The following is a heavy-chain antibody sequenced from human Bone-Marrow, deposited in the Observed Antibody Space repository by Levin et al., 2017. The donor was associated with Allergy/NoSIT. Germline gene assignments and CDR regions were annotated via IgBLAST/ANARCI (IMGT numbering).Heavy chain of an antibody. CDR3: ARVYDSYYFDY. CDR2: ISYDGSDK. J-gene: IGHJ4*02. Sequence: GESLKISCAASGFTFGSYGMHWVRQAPGRGLEWVAYISYDGSDKNYADSVKGRFTISRDRSKNTLSLQMNSLRAEDTAVYYCARVYDSYYFDYWGQGSLVAVSS. D-gene: IGHD3-16*01. V-gene: IGHV3-30*03. CDR1: GFTFGSYG.